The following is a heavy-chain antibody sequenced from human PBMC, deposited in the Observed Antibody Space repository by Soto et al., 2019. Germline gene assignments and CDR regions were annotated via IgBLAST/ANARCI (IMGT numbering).Heavy chain of an antibody. CDR3: ARDGEGYYDSSGLNY. CDR2: ISYDGSNK. J-gene: IGHJ4*02. V-gene: IGHV3-30-3*01. Sequence: QVQLVESGGGVVQPGRSLRLSCAASGFTFSSYAMHWVRQAPGQGLEWVAVISYDGSNKYYADSVKGRFTISRDNSKNTLYLQMNSLRAEDTAVYYCARDGEGYYDSSGLNYWGQGTLVTVSS. CDR1: GFTFSSYA. D-gene: IGHD3-22*01.